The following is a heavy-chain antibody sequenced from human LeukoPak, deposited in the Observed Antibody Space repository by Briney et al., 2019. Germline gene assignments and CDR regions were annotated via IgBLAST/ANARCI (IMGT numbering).Heavy chain of an antibody. Sequence: GGSLRLSCAASGFTFSDYYMSWIRQAPGKGLEWVSYIKSSSGPKYYVDSVKGRFTISRDNAKNSLYLQMNSLRAEDTGVYYCARAALDSRNYYYGLDVWGQGTTVTVSS. CDR3: ARAALDSRNYYYGLDV. J-gene: IGHJ6*02. CDR2: IKSSSGPK. CDR1: GFTFSDYY. V-gene: IGHV3-11*01. D-gene: IGHD1-14*01.